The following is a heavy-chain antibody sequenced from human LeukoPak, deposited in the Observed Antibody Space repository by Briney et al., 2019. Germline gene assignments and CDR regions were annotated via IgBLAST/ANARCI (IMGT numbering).Heavy chain of an antibody. V-gene: IGHV3-30*04. CDR1: GFTFSSYA. CDR3: AKDGTYSSSWYDFDY. Sequence: GRSLRLPCAASGFTFSSYAMHWVRQAPGKGLEWVAVISYDGSNKYYADSVKGRFTISRDISKNTLYLQMDSLRAEDTAVYYCAKDGTYSSSWYDFDYWGQGTLVTVSS. D-gene: IGHD6-13*01. J-gene: IGHJ4*02. CDR2: ISYDGSNK.